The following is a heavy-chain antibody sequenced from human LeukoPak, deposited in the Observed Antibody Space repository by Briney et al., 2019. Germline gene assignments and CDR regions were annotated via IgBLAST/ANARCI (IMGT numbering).Heavy chain of an antibody. CDR1: GFTFSNYD. V-gene: IGHV3-23*01. CDR2: IITSDGRT. J-gene: IGHJ4*02. Sequence: GGSLRLSCAASGFTFSNYDMNWVRQAPGKGPEWVSGIITSDGRTFYADSVKGRFTISRDNSKNTLYLQMNSLRAGDTAVYYCAKDLGGNYYGSGSYYLYWGQGTLVTVSS. D-gene: IGHD3-10*01. CDR3: AKDLGGNYYGSGSYYLY.